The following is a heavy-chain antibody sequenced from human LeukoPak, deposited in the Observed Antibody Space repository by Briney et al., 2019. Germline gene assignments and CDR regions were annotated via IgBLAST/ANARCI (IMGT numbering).Heavy chain of an antibody. Sequence: GGSLRLSCTASGFTFGDYAMTWVRQAPGKGLEWVSAISGSGGSTYYADSVKGRFTISRDNSKNTLYLQMNSLRAEDTAVYYCAKSSGYYHYFDYWGQGTLVTVSS. V-gene: IGHV3-23*01. CDR1: GFTFGDYA. J-gene: IGHJ4*02. D-gene: IGHD3-22*01. CDR2: ISGSGGST. CDR3: AKSSGYYHYFDY.